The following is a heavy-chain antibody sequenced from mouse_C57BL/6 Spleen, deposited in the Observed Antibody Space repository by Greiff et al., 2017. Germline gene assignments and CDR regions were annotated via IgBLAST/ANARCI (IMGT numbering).Heavy chain of an antibody. D-gene: IGHD1-1*01. J-gene: IGHJ1*03. CDR2: ISSGGDYI. Sequence: EVHLVESGEGLVKPGGSLKLSCAASGFTFSSYAMSWVRQTPEKRLEWVAYISSGGDYIYYAATVKGRFTISRDNARNTLYLQMSSLKSADTAMYYCTRDRGDYGSRGYFDVWGTGTTVTVSS. V-gene: IGHV5-9-1*02. CDR3: TRDRGDYGSRGYFDV. CDR1: GFTFSSYA.